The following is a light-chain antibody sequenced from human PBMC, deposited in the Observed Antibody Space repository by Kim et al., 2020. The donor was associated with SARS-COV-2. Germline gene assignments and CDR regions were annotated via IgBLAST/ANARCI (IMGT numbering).Light chain of an antibody. V-gene: IGKV1-27*01. CDR1: QGVSSY. J-gene: IGKJ3*01. Sequence: ASVGDSVTITCRASQGVSSYLAWYQQQPGKAPKLLIYGASTLHSGVPSRFSGSGSGTDFTLTIDSLQPEDVATYYCQNYYSAPFTFGPGTKVDIK. CDR3: QNYYSAPFT. CDR2: GAS.